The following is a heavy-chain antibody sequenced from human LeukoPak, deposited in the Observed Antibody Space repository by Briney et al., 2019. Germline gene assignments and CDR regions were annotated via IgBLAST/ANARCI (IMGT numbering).Heavy chain of an antibody. CDR1: GFTFSSYS. Sequence: GGSLRLSCAASGFTFSSYSMNWVRQAPGKGLEWVSSISSSSSYIYYADSVKGRFTISRDNAKNSLYLQMDSLRAEGTAVYYCARDSCSSTSCYYFDYWGQGTLVTVSS. J-gene: IGHJ4*02. D-gene: IGHD2-2*01. CDR3: ARDSCSSTSCYYFDY. CDR2: ISSSSSYI. V-gene: IGHV3-21*01.